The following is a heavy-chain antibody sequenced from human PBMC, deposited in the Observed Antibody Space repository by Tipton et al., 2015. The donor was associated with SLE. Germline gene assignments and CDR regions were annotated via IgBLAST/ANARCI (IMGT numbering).Heavy chain of an antibody. J-gene: IGHJ4*02. CDR2: IYPGDSDT. D-gene: IGHD5-24*01. V-gene: IGHV5-51*03. CDR1: GYTFSSYW. Sequence: VQLVQSGAELKKPGESVKISRQASGYTFSSYWLGWVRQMPGKGLEWMGIIYPGDSDTRSSPSFQGQVNISADKSITTAYLQWSSLRAPDTAMYYCARRGDGNYFDYWGQGTLVTVSS. CDR3: ARRGDGNYFDY.